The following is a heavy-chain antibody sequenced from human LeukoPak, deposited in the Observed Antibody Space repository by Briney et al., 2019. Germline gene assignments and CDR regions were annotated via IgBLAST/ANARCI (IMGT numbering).Heavy chain of an antibody. CDR3: AREYSSGWYGAFDI. CDR2: IYYSGST. J-gene: IGHJ3*02. V-gene: IGHV4-31*03. Sequence: PSETLSLTCTVSGVSISSGGYYWSWIRQHPGKGLEWIGYIYYSGSTYYNPSLKSRVTISVDTSKNQFSLKLSSVTAADTAVYYCAREYSSGWYGAFDIWGQGTMVTVSS. D-gene: IGHD6-19*01. CDR1: GVSISSGGYY.